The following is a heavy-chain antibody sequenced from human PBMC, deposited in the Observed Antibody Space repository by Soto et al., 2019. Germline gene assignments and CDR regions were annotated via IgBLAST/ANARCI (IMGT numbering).Heavy chain of an antibody. D-gene: IGHD3-22*01. CDR2: IKSKTDGGTT. CDR1: WFPLLNAC. V-gene: IGHV3-15*07. CDR3: TFRTYYYDSSGYDDAFDI. Sequence: GSLKLSSASHWFPLLNACMKWVVQAPGKGLEWVGRIKSKTDGGTTDYAAPVKGRFTISRDDSKNTLYLQMNSLKTEDTAVYYCTFRTYYYDSSGYDDAFDIWGQGT. J-gene: IGHJ3*02.